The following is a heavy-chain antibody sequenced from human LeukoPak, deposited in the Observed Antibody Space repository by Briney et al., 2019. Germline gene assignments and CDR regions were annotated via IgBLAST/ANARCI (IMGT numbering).Heavy chain of an antibody. D-gene: IGHD1-26*01. CDR1: SGSISSSNW. J-gene: IGHJ3*02. CDR2: IYHSGST. CDR3: ARDKWEPRCAFDI. Sequence: SGTLSLTCVVSSGSISSSNWWSWVRQPPGKGLEWIGEIYHSGSTNYNPSLKSRVTISVDKSKNQFSLKLSSVTAADTAVYYCARDKWEPRCAFDIWGQGTMVTVSS. V-gene: IGHV4-4*02.